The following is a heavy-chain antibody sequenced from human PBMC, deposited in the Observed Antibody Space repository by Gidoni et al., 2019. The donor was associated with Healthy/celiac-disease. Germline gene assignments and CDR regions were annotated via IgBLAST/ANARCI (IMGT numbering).Heavy chain of an antibody. CDR2: IYYSGST. V-gene: IGHV4-59*01. Sequence: QVQLQESGPGLVKPSETLSLTCTVSGGPISSYYWSWIRQPPGKGLEWIGYIYYSGSTNYNPSLKSRVTISVDTSKNQFSLKLSSVTAADTAVYYCARAPYLGGLAVAGTGFDYWGQGTLVTVSS. CDR3: ARAPYLGGLAVAGTGFDY. J-gene: IGHJ4*02. CDR1: GGPISSYY. D-gene: IGHD6-19*01.